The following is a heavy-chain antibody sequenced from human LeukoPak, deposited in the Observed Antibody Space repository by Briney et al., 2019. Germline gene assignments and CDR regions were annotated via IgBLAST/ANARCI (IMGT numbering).Heavy chain of an antibody. D-gene: IGHD2-2*01. CDR1: GFTFSSYA. CDR2: ISGSGGST. CDR3: AKALPQYCSSTSCLAMDV. V-gene: IGHV3-23*01. Sequence: PGGSLRLSCAASGFTFSSYAMSWVRQAPGKGLEWVSAISGSGGSTYYADSVKGRFTISRDNSKNTLYLQMNSLRAEDTAVYYCAKALPQYCSSTSCLAMDVWGQGTTVTVSS. J-gene: IGHJ6*02.